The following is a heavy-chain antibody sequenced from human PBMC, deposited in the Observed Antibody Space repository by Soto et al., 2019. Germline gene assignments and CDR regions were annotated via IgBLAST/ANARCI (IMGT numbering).Heavy chain of an antibody. J-gene: IGHJ4*02. CDR2: ISYDGSNK. D-gene: IGHD4-17*01. V-gene: IGHV3-30*18. CDR3: AKENYGDYSYYFDD. Sequence: PGGSLRLSCAASGFTFSSYGMHWVRQAPGKGLEWVAVISYDGSNKYYADSVKGRFTISRDNSKNTLYLQMNSLRAEDTAVYYCAKENYGDYSYYFDDWGQGTLVTVSS. CDR1: GFTFSSYG.